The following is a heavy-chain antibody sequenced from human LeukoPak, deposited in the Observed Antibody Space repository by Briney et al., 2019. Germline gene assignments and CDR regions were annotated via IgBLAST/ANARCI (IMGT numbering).Heavy chain of an antibody. J-gene: IGHJ4*02. CDR1: SGSISSYY. CDR2: IYYSGST. Sequence: SETLSLTCTVSSGSISSYYWSWIRQPPGKGLEWIGYIYYSGSTNYNPSLKSRVTISVDTSKNQFSLKLSSVTAADTAVYYCARGPFDYWGQGTLVTVSS. CDR3: ARGPFDY. V-gene: IGHV4-59*01.